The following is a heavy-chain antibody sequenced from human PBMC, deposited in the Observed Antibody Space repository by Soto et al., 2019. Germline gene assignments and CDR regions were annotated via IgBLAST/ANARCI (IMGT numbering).Heavy chain of an antibody. CDR3: ARELATLQVFHYYYYMDV. J-gene: IGHJ6*03. CDR1: GFTFSNYS. D-gene: IGHD3-3*01. Sequence: EVYLEESGGGLVMPGGSLRLSCVGSGFTFSNYSINWVRQAPGKGLEWVSSVTGSSSFTSYAASVRGRFTASRDNARNSMYLQMDSLRVEDTAMYYCARELATLQVFHYYYYMDVWGKGTAVTVSS. V-gene: IGHV3-21*01. CDR2: VTGSSSFT.